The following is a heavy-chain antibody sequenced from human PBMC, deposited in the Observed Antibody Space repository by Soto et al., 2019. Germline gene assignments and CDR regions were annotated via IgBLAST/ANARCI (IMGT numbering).Heavy chain of an antibody. D-gene: IGHD5-18*01. CDR3: ARVLRRYTYGYGVFDA. J-gene: IGHJ4*02. CDR1: GFTLSTYA. V-gene: IGHV3-30-3*01. CDR2: MSYDGTNE. Sequence: QVHLVESGGGVVQPGRSLRLSCAASGFTLSTYAMHWVRQAPGKGLEWVAVMSYDGTNEYYADSVKGRFTISRDNSKNRMSLQMNRLSTEATAVYYCARVLRRYTYGYGVFDAWGQGTLVTVSS.